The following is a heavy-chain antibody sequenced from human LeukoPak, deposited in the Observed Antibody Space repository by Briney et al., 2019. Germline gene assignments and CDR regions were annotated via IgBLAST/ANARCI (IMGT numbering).Heavy chain of an antibody. CDR2: ISGSGGST. CDR1: GFTFSSYA. CDR3: AKDRTLYSSSWDYFDY. V-gene: IGHV3-23*01. Sequence: GGSLRLSCAASGFTFSSYAMSWVRQAPGKGLEWVSAISGSGGSTYYADSVKGRFTISRDNSKNTLYLQMNSLRAEDTAVYYCAKDRTLYSSSWDYFDYWGQGTLVTVS. D-gene: IGHD6-13*01. J-gene: IGHJ4*02.